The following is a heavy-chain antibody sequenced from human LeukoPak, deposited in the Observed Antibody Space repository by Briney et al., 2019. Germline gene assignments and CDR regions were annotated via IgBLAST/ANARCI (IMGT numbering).Heavy chain of an antibody. CDR1: GYTFTGYG. V-gene: IGHV1-18*01. CDR2: ISAYNGNT. Sequence: ASVKLSCKAAGYTFTGYGISWVRQAPGQGLERRGGISAYNGNTNYAQKLQGTVTMPTATSTSTAYMELRSLRSDDTAGYYCAREYCSGGSCWHYYYYGMDVRGQGTTVTVSS. D-gene: IGHD2-15*01. J-gene: IGHJ6*02. CDR3: AREYCSGGSCWHYYYYGMDV.